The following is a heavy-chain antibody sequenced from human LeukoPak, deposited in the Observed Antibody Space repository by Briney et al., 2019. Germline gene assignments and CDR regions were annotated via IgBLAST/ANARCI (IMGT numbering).Heavy chain of an antibody. CDR1: GGTFSSYT. J-gene: IGHJ3*02. V-gene: IGHV1-69*02. D-gene: IGHD6-13*01. CDR2: IIPILGIA. CDR3: ARVVCSSSRTVVAFDI. Sequence: SVKVSCKASGGTFSSYTISWVRQAPGQGLEWMGRIIPILGIANYAQKFQGRVTNTADKSTSTAYMELSSLRSEDTAVYYCARVVCSSSRTVVAFDIWGQGTMVTVSS.